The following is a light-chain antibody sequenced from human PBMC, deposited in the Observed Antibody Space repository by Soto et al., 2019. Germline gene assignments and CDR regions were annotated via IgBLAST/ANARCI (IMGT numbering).Light chain of an antibody. J-gene: IGKJ1*01. CDR2: GAS. V-gene: IGKV3-20*01. Sequence: IVLTQSPGTLSLSPGERATLSCRASQSVSSSYLAWYQQKPGQAPRLLIYGASSRATGIPDRFSGSGSGTDFPLTISRLEPEDFAVYYCQQYGGSPGTFGQGTKVEIK. CDR1: QSVSSSY. CDR3: QQYGGSPGT.